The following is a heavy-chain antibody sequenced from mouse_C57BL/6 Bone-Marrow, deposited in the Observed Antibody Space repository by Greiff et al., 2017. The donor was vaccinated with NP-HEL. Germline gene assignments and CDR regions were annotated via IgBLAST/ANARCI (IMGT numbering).Heavy chain of an antibody. CDR2: ISDGGSYT. V-gene: IGHV5-4*01. CDR1: GFTFSSYA. J-gene: IGHJ4*01. CDR3: ARERRYYYGTGAMDY. D-gene: IGHD1-1*01. Sequence: EVMLVESGGGLVKPGGSLKLSCAASGFTFSSYAMSWVRQTPEKRLEWVATISDGGSYTYYPDNVKGRFTISRDNAKNNLYLQMSHLKSEDTAMYYCARERRYYYGTGAMDYWGQGTSVTVSS.